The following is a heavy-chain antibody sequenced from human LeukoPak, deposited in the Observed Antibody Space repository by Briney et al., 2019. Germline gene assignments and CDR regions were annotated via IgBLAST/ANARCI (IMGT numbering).Heavy chain of an antibody. J-gene: IGHJ4*02. CDR1: GFTFSNAW. V-gene: IGHV3-15*01. Sequence: GGSLRLSCAASGFTFSNAWMSWVRQAPGKGLVWVGRIKSKTNGGTTDYAAPVKGRFTISRDDSKNTLYLQMNSLKTEDTAVYYCTREIPEYYFDYWGQGTLVTVSS. CDR3: TREIPEYYFDY. CDR2: IKSKTNGGTT. D-gene: IGHD1-14*01.